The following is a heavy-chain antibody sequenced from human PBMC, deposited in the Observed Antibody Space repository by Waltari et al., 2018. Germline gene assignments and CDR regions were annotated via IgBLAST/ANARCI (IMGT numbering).Heavy chain of an antibody. CDR2: IRFDGTTA. CDR3: ATGGWGFYLDN. Sequence: QVQLVESGGGVVQPGGSLRLSWSASGITFRNFAMHWVRQTPARGLEWVAFIRFDGTTAYYADSVTGRFTISRDNAKNSLYLQMNSLRAEDTGVYWCATGGWGFYLDNWGQGTLVTFSS. D-gene: IGHD7-27*01. V-gene: IGHV3-30*02. CDR1: GITFRNFA. J-gene: IGHJ4*02.